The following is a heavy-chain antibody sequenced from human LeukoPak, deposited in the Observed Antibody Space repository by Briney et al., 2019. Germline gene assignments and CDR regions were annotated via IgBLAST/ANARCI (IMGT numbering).Heavy chain of an antibody. CDR1: GFTFSSYS. CDR2: ISSSSTTI. CDR3: ARDRCSGGRCYSLSVGYMDV. V-gene: IGHV3-48*01. J-gene: IGHJ6*03. D-gene: IGHD2-15*01. Sequence: PGGSLRLSCAASGFTFSSYSMNWVRQAPGKGLEWASYISSSSTTIYYADSVKGRFTISRDNAKNSLYLQMNSLRAEDTAVYYCARDRCSGGRCYSLSVGYMDVWGKGTTVTVSS.